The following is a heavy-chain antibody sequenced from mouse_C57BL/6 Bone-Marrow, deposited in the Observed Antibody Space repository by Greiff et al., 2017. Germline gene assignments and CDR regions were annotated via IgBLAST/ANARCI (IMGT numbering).Heavy chain of an antibody. CDR2: INPNNGGT. V-gene: IGHV1-26*01. CDR1: GYTFPDYY. J-gene: IGHJ3*01. CDR3: ASPLIYYYGSSFAY. Sequence: EVQLQQSGPELVKPGASVKISCKASGYTFPDYYMNWVKQSHGKSLEWIGDINPNNGGTSYNQKFKGKATLTVDKSSSTAYMELRSLTSEDSAVYYCASPLIYYYGSSFAYWGQGTLVTVSA. D-gene: IGHD1-1*01.